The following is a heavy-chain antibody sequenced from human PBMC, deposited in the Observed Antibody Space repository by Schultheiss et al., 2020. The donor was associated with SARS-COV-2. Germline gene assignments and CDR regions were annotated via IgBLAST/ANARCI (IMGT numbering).Heavy chain of an antibody. V-gene: IGHV3-30*03. Sequence: GGSLRLSCAASGFTFSSYAMSWVRQAPGKGLVWVAVISYDGSNKYYADSVKGRFTISRDNAKNSLYLQMNSLKTEDTAVYYCTTDCSSTSCYLDAFDIWGQGTMVTVSS. CDR1: GFTFSSYA. D-gene: IGHD2-2*01. CDR3: TTDCSSTSCYLDAFDI. CDR2: ISYDGSNK. J-gene: IGHJ3*02.